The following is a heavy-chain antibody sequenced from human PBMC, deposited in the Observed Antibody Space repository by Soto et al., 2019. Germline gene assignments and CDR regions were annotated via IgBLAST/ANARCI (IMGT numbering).Heavy chain of an antibody. D-gene: IGHD2-21*02. Sequence: QVQLVQSGAEVKKPGASVKVSCKASGDTFTDYYIHWVRQAPGQGLELMGTVNPSGGHTTYTQHFLGRMTMTRDTSTSTLYMELTSLTSEDTAVHYCARGGHVVVVTAALDYWGQGTLVTVSS. V-gene: IGHV1-46*01. CDR3: ARGGHVVVVTAALDY. CDR1: GDTFTDYY. J-gene: IGHJ4*02. CDR2: VNPSGGHT.